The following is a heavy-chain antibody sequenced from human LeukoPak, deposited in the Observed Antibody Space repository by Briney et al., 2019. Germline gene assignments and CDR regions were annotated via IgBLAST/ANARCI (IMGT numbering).Heavy chain of an antibody. J-gene: IGHJ4*02. CDR3: AKDNRGVEQWLVPRNDY. D-gene: IGHD6-19*01. CDR1: GFIFSSYA. Sequence: PGGSLRLSCATSGFIFSSYAMSWVRQAPGKGLEWVPAIRCSGDNTYYADSVKGRLTIYRDISNNTLYLQMNSLRAEDTAVYYCAKDNRGVEQWLVPRNDYWGQGTLVTVSS. V-gene: IGHV3-23*01. CDR2: IRCSGDNT.